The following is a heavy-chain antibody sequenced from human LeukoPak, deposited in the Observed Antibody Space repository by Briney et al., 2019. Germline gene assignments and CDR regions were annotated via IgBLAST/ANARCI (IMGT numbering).Heavy chain of an antibody. CDR3: ARGSPFSMIVWIDAFDI. CDR1: GGSISSGGYS. D-gene: IGHD3-22*01. Sequence: SETLSLTCAVSGGSISSGGYSWSWIRQPPGKGLEWIGYIYHSGSTYYNPPLKSRVTISVDRSKNQFSLKLSSVTAADTAVYYCARGSPFSMIVWIDAFDIWGQGTMVTVSS. J-gene: IGHJ3*02. V-gene: IGHV4-30-2*01. CDR2: IYHSGST.